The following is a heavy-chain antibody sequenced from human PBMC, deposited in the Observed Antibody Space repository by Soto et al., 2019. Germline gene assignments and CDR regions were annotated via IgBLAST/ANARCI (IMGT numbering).Heavy chain of an antibody. V-gene: IGHV4-59*01. CDR3: ARDPGSWYFDS. D-gene: IGHD3-10*01. Sequence: SETLSLTCTVLRGSISSYYWSWIRQPPGKGLELIGYVYYSGSTNYNPSLRSRVNISVDTSKNQLSLKMSSVTAADTAVYYCARDPGSWYFDSWGQGILVTVSS. CDR1: RGSISSYY. J-gene: IGHJ4*02. CDR2: VYYSGST.